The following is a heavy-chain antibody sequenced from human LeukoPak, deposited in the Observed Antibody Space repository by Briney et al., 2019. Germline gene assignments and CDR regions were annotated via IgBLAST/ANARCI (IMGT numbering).Heavy chain of an antibody. D-gene: IGHD3-22*01. V-gene: IGHV3-23*01. CDR2: ISGSGGST. CDR1: GFTFSSYA. Sequence: PGGSLRLSCAASGFTFSSYAMSWVRQAPGKGLEWVSAISGSGGSTYYADSVKGRFTISRDNSKNTLYLQMNSLRAEDTAVYYCVSGYDSSGYFPLGRYFDYWGQGTLVTVSS. J-gene: IGHJ4*02. CDR3: VSGYDSSGYFPLGRYFDY.